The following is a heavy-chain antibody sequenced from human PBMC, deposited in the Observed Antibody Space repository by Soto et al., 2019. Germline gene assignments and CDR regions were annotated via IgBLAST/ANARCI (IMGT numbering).Heavy chain of an antibody. CDR2: IRYDGSDE. CDR3: ARDGVGATTFFGFLDY. Sequence: QVHLVESGGGVVQPGGSLRLSCAASASIFKGHGMHWVRQAPGKGLEWVAIIRYDGSDEHYGDSVKGRFTISRDNSKNMLYLQMNSLRAEDTAVYCCARDGVGATTFFGFLDYWGQGTLVTVSS. D-gene: IGHD1-26*01. CDR1: ASIFKGHG. V-gene: IGHV3-33*08. J-gene: IGHJ4*02.